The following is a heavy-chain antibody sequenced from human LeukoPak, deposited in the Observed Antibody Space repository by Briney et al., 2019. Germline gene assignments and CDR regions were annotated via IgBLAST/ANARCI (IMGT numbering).Heavy chain of an antibody. CDR1: GGSISGYY. D-gene: IGHD6-19*01. Sequence: PSETLSLTCTVSGGSISGYYWSWIRQPPGKGLEWIGEINHSGSTNYNPSLKSRVTISVDTSKNQFSLKLSSVTAADTAVYYCARHSSGWYFDSYWGQGTLVTVSS. J-gene: IGHJ4*02. CDR2: INHSGST. V-gene: IGHV4-34*01. CDR3: ARHSSGWYFDSY.